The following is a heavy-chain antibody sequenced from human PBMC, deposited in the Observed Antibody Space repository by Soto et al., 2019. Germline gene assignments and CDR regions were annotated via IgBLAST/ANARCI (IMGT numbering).Heavy chain of an antibody. CDR1: GFTFSSYV. J-gene: IGHJ2*01. V-gene: IGHV3-23*01. Sequence: EVQLLESGGGLVQPGGSLRLSCAASGFTFSSYVITWVRQAPGKGLEWVSIISGSGGNTYYADSVKGRFTISRDNXKNTLYLQMNSLRAEDTAVYYCAKGAAPSGWYFDLWGRGTLVTVSS. D-gene: IGHD1-26*01. CDR3: AKGAAPSGWYFDL. CDR2: ISGSGGNT.